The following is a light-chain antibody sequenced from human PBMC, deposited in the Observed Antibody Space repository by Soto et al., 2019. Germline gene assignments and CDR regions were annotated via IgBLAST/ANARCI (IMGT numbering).Light chain of an antibody. CDR3: QVWDSSNDHVE. CDR2: DDS. Sequence: SYELTQPPSVSVAPGQTARITCGGNDIGSKTVHWYQQQPGQAPVMVVFDDSDRPSGIPERFSGSNSGNTATLTINRVEAGDEADYYCQVWDSSNDHVEFGGGTQLTVL. CDR1: DIGSKT. V-gene: IGLV3-21*02. J-gene: IGLJ2*01.